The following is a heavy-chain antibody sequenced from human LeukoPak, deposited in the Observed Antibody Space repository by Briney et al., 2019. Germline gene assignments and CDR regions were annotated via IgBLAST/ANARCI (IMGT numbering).Heavy chain of an antibody. D-gene: IGHD1-1*01. CDR2: LYSSGTT. V-gene: IGHV4-39*01. CDR1: GAFISSSRNY. Sequence: PSETLSLTCTVSGAFISSSRNYWGWIRQSPGKGLEWIASLYSSGTTHYNPSLQSRVSVSVDTSKNQFSVRLNSLTAADTAVCYCARHLSGTTMAHYFDHWGQGTVVTVSS. CDR3: ARHLSGTTMAHYFDH. J-gene: IGHJ4*02.